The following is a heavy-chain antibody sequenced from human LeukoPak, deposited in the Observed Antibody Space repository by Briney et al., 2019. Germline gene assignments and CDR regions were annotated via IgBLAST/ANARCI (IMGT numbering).Heavy chain of an antibody. CDR3: ARVGAMVLLG. Sequence: ASVKVSCRASGYTFTSYDINGVRQATGQGLEWMGWMNPNSGNTGYVQKFQGRVTMTRNTSISTAYMELSSLRSEDTAVYYCARVGAMVLLGWGQGTLVTVSS. D-gene: IGHD5-18*01. V-gene: IGHV1-8*01. CDR1: GYTFTSYD. J-gene: IGHJ4*02. CDR2: MNPNSGNT.